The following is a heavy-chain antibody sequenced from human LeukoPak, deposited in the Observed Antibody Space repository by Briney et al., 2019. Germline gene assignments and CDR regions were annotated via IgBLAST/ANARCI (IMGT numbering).Heavy chain of an antibody. CDR3: ASAEGYSYAEGAFDI. CDR2: ISGSGLST. J-gene: IGHJ3*02. CDR1: GFTFDDYG. Sequence: GGSLRLSCAASGFTFDDYGMSWVRQAPGKGLEWVSAISGSGLSTYYADSVKGRFTISRDNSENTLYLQMNTLRAEDTAVYYCASAEGYSYAEGAFDIWGQGTMVTVSS. D-gene: IGHD5-18*01. V-gene: IGHV3-23*01.